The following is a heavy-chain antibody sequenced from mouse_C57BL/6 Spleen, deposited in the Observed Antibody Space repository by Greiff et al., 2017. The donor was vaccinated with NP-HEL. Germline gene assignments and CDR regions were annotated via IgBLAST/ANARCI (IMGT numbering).Heavy chain of an antibody. V-gene: IGHV1-69*01. CDR3: VVATRYFDV. J-gene: IGHJ1*03. CDR1: GYTFTSYW. CDR2: IDPSDSYT. Sequence: VQLQQPGAELVMPGASVKLSCKASGYTFTSYWMHWVKQRPGQGLEWTGEIDPSDSYTNYNQKFKGKSTLTVDKSSSTAYMQLSSLTSEDSAVYYCVVATRYFDVWGTGTTVTVSS. D-gene: IGHD1-1*01.